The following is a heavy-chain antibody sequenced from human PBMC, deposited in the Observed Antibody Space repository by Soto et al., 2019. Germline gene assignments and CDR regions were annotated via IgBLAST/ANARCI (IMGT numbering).Heavy chain of an antibody. CDR1: GGTFSSYA. V-gene: IGHV1-69*12. CDR2: IIPIFGTA. J-gene: IGHJ1*01. D-gene: IGHD2-15*01. Sequence: QVQQVQSGAEVKKPGSSVKVSCKASGGTFSSYAMSWVRQAPGQGLEWMGGIIPIFGTANYAQKSQGRVTITADESTSTAYMELSSLRSEDTAVYYCASAPYCSGGSCYLSYFQHWGQGTLVTVSS. CDR3: ASAPYCSGGSCYLSYFQH.